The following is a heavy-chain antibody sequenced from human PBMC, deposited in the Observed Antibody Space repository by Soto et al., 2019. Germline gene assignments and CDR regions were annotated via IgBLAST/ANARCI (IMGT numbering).Heavy chain of an antibody. D-gene: IGHD2-15*01. CDR2: IYYSGST. J-gene: IGHJ4*02. CDR1: GGSISSSSFY. CDR3: ARHPLVVVAATNFDY. V-gene: IGHV4-39*01. Sequence: SETLSLTCTVTGGSISSSSFYWGWIRQPPGKGLEWIGSIYYSGSTYYNPSLKSRVTISADTSKHQFSLKLRSVTAAATAVYYCARHPLVVVAATNFDYWGQGTLVTVSS.